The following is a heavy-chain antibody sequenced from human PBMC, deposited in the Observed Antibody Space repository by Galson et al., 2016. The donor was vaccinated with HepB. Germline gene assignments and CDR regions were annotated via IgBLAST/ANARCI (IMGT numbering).Heavy chain of an antibody. J-gene: IGHJ5*02. CDR2: ISGDGVST. Sequence: SLRLSCAASGFTFSESAMSWVRQAPGKGLGWVSAISGDGVSTYYADSVKGHFTISRDISKNTLYLQMNSLRAEDTAVYYCAKGEDYDHWGQGTLVTVSS. CDR3: AKGEDYDH. V-gene: IGHV3-23*01. D-gene: IGHD3/OR15-3a*01. CDR1: GFTFSESA.